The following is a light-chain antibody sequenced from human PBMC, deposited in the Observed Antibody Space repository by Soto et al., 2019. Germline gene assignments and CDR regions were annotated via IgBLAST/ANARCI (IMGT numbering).Light chain of an antibody. CDR3: QQYCSSPPCT. Sequence: EIVLTQSPGTLSLSPGERATLSCRASQSVSSSYLAWYQQKPGQAPRLLIYGASSSATGIPDRFSGSGSGTDFALTISRLEPEDFAVYYCQQYCSSPPCTFGQGTKLEIK. J-gene: IGKJ2*02. V-gene: IGKV3-20*01. CDR2: GAS. CDR1: QSVSSSY.